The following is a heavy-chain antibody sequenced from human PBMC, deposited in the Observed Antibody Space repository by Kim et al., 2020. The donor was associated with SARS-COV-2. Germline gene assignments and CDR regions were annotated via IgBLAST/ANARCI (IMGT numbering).Heavy chain of an antibody. J-gene: IGHJ5*02. CDR3: ARWRAAGTAWFDP. V-gene: IGHV4-59*01. D-gene: IGHD6-13*01. Sequence: TPSPKGRVTIAVDTSKNQFSLKLSSVTAADTAVYYCARWRAAGTAWFDPWGQGTLVTVSS.